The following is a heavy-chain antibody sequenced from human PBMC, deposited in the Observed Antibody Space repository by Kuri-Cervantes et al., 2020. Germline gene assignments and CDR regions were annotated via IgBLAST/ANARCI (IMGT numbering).Heavy chain of an antibody. CDR2: INPNSGGT. J-gene: IGHJ4*02. D-gene: IGHD3-9*01. Sequence: ASVKVSCKASGYTFTGYYMHWVRQAPGQGLEWMGWINPNSGGTNYAQKFQGRVTMTRDTSISTAYMELSRLRSDDTAVYYFARAEYQGYFDWLSGEGALTVFDYWGQGTLVTVSS. CDR1: GYTFTGYY. CDR3: ARAEYQGYFDWLSGEGALTVFDY. V-gene: IGHV1-2*02.